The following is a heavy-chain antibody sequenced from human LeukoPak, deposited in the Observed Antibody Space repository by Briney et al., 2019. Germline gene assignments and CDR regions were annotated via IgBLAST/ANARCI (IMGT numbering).Heavy chain of an antibody. CDR3: ARVGYYGYYYYMDV. CDR2: IYSGGST. Sequence: PGGSLRLSCAASGFTFSSYEMNWVRQAPGKGLEWVSVIYSGGSTYYADSVKGRFTISRDNSKNTLYLQMNSLRAEDTAVYYCARVGYYGYYYYMDVWGKGTTVTISS. V-gene: IGHV3-66*01. CDR1: GFTFSSYE. J-gene: IGHJ6*03. D-gene: IGHD2/OR15-2a*01.